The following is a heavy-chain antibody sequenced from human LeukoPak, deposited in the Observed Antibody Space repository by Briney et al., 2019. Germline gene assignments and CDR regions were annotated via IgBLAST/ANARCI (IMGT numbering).Heavy chain of an antibody. V-gene: IGHV1-2*02. Sequence: ASVKVSCKASGYTLTAYHLHWVRQAPGQGLEWMGRANPKNGDTYYGQKFQGRVTMTRDTSINTAYMELSSLTSDDTAVYYCARGPPLSSGSYYTELDYWGHGTLVTVSS. J-gene: IGHJ4*01. CDR3: ARGPPLSSGSYYTELDY. D-gene: IGHD3-10*01. CDR1: GYTLTAYH. CDR2: ANPKNGDT.